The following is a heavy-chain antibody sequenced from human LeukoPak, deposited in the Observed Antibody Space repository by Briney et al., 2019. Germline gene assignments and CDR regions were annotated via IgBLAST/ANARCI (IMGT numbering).Heavy chain of an antibody. J-gene: IGHJ5*02. CDR3: ARAPKFRLVGVPKGPFDP. Sequence: GGSLRLSCAASGFTFSDYYMSWIRQAPGKGLEWVSYISNSGSTIYYADSVKGRFFISRDNAKNSLYLQMNSLRAEDTAAYYCARAPKFRLVGVPKGPFDPWGQGTLVTVSS. CDR2: ISNSGSTI. V-gene: IGHV3-11*01. CDR1: GFTFSDYY. D-gene: IGHD1-26*01.